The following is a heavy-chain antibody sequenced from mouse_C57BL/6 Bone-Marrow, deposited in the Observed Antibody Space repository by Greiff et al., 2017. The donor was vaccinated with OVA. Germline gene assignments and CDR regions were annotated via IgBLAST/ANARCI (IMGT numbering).Heavy chain of an antibody. D-gene: IGHD2-1*01. CDR3: TTDGIIFAY. CDR2: IDPENGDT. V-gene: IGHV14-4*01. J-gene: IGHJ3*01. Sequence: VQLQQSGAELVRPGASVKLSCTASGFNIKDDYMHWVKQRPEQGLEWIGWIDPENGDTEYASKFQGKATITAAKSSNTAYLQLSSLTSEDTAVDCCTTDGIIFAYWCQGTLVTVSA. CDR1: GFNIKDDY.